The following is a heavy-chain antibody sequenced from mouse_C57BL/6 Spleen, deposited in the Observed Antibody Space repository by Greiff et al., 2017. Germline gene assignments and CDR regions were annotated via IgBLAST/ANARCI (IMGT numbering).Heavy chain of an antibody. Sequence: VKLMESGPGLVAPSQSLSITCTVSGFSLTSYGVSWVRQPPGKGLEWLGVIWGDGSNNYHSALISRLSISKDNSKSQVFIKLNSLQTDDTAPYYCAKIGITTALDYWGQGTTLTVSS. D-gene: IGHD1-2*01. J-gene: IGHJ2*01. CDR3: AKIGITTALDY. V-gene: IGHV2-3*01. CDR2: IWGDGSN. CDR1: GFSLTSYG.